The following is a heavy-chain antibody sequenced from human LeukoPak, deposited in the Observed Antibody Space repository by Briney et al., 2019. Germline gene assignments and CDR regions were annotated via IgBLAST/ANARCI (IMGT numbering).Heavy chain of an antibody. CDR1: GYTLTELS. V-gene: IGHV1-24*01. J-gene: IGHJ4*02. CDR3: ATVNYYYDSSGYHDY. Sequence: ASVKVSCKVSGYTLTELSMHWVRQAPGKGLEWMGGFDTEDGKTIYAQKFQGRGTMTEDTSTDTAYMELSSLRSEDTAVYYCATVNYYYDSSGYHDYWGQGTLVTVSS. D-gene: IGHD3-22*01. CDR2: FDTEDGKT.